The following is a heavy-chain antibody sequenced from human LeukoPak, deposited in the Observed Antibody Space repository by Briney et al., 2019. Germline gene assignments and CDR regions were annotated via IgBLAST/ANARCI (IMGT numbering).Heavy chain of an antibody. CDR1: GYTFTSYG. Sequence: ASVKVSCKASGYTFTSYGISWVRQAPGQGLEWMGWISAYNGNTNYAQKLQGRVTMTTDTSTSTAYMELRSLRSDDTAVYYCARGDIVVVPAARGGNWFDPWGQGTLVTVSS. CDR3: ARGDIVVVPAARGGNWFDP. J-gene: IGHJ5*02. CDR2: ISAYNGNT. V-gene: IGHV1-18*01. D-gene: IGHD2-2*01.